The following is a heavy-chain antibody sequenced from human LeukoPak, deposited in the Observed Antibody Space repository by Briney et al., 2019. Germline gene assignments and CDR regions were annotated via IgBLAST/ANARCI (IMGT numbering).Heavy chain of an antibody. J-gene: IGHJ4*02. V-gene: IGHV1-2*02. CDR2: INPNSGDT. CDR1: GYTFTSYY. Sequence: GASVKVSCKASGYTFTSYYMHWVRQAPGQGLEWMGWINPNSGDTNSAQHFQGRVTMTRDTSMTTAYMELSRLGSDDTAVYYCARGGDFWSGYYFAYWGQGTLVSVSS. D-gene: IGHD3-3*01. CDR3: ARGGDFWSGYYFAY.